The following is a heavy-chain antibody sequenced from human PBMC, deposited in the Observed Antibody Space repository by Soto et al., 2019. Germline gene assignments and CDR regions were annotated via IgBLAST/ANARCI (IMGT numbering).Heavy chain of an antibody. Sequence: PSETLSLTCTVSGGSISSYYWSWIRQPPGKGLEWIGYVYYSGTTNYNPSLKSRVTISVDLSKNQFSLKLSSVTAADTAVYYCARHSSVYGVGNGMDVWGQGTTVTVSS. CDR1: GGSISSYY. CDR3: ARHSSVYGVGNGMDV. V-gene: IGHV4-59*08. D-gene: IGHD2-8*01. J-gene: IGHJ6*02. CDR2: VYYSGTT.